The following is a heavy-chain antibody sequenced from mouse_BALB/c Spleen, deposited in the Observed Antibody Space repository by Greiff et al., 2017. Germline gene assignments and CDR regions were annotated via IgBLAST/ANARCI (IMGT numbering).Heavy chain of an antibody. J-gene: IGHJ4*01. V-gene: IGHV5-17*02. D-gene: IGHD4-1*01. CDR3: AKEAGRAMDY. CDR2: ISSGSSTI. Sequence: EVKLVESGGGLVQPGGSRKLSCAASGFTFSSFGMHWVRQAPEKGLEWVAYISSGSSTIYYADTVKGRFTISRDNPKNTLFLQMTSLRSEDTAMYYCAKEAGRAMDYWGQGTSVTVSS. CDR1: GFTFSSFG.